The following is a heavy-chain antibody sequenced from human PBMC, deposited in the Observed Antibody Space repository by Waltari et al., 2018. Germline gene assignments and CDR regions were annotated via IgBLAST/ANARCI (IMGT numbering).Heavy chain of an antibody. D-gene: IGHD4-17*01. CDR2: IIPIFGTA. CDR3: ARRTVTTRNYYYYGMDV. CDR1: GGTFSSYA. J-gene: IGHJ6*02. V-gene: IGHV1-69*12. Sequence: QVQLVQSGAEVKKPGSSVKVACKASGGTFSSYAISWVRKDRGQGLEWMGVIIPIFGTANYAQKFQGRVTITADESTSTAYMELSSLRSEDTAVYYCARRTVTTRNYYYYGMDVWGQGTTVTVSS.